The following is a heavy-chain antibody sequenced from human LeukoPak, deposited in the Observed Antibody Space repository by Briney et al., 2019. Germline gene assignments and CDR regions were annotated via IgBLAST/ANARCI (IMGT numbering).Heavy chain of an antibody. CDR1: GFTFSDYY. CDR2: ISPSGSTI. V-gene: IGHV3-11*01. D-gene: IGHD2-21*02. J-gene: IGHJ6*02. CDR3: ARDCGGDCHLVYYYSGMEV. Sequence: GGSLRLSCAASGFTFSDYYMSWIRQAPGKGLEWVSYISPSGSTIYYAASVTGRFTISRDNAKNSLYLQINSLRAEDTAVYYCARDCGGDCHLVYYYSGMEVWGQGTTVTVSS.